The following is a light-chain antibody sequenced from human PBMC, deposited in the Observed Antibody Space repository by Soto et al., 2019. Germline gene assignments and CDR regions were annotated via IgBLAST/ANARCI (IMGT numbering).Light chain of an antibody. V-gene: IGKV3-20*01. Sequence: EIVLTQSPGTLSLSPGERAPLSCRASQSVSSSFLAWYQQKPGQAPRLLIYGASSRATGIPDRFSGSGSGTDFTLTMSRVEPEDFAVYYCQQDDSSPLTFGGGTKVEIK. CDR1: QSVSSSF. CDR3: QQDDSSPLT. CDR2: GAS. J-gene: IGKJ4*01.